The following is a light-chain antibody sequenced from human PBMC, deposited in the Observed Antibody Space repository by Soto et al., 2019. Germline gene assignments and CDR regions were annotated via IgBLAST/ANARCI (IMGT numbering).Light chain of an antibody. CDR2: EGN. Sequence: QSALTQPASVSGSPGQSITISCAGSISDVGSSNLVSWYQQHPGKVPKLIIYEGNRRPSGVSSRFSGSNSGKTASLTISGLQAEDEADYYCCSYVGARRYVFVIATKPTVL. CDR3: CSYVGARRYV. J-gene: IGLJ1*01. V-gene: IGLV2-23*01. CDR1: ISDVGSSNL.